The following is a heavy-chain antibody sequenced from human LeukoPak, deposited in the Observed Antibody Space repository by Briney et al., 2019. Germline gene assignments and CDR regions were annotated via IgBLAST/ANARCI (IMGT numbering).Heavy chain of an antibody. Sequence: SETLSLTCSVSGYSIRSGYHWAWIRQPPGKGLEWIGSINCSEKPYYNPSLKSRVTIPVDTSKNQFSLKMTSVTAADTAFYFCARSEINDYMNYWGQGMPVTVSS. V-gene: IGHV4-38-2*02. J-gene: IGHJ4*02. CDR1: GYSIRSGYH. CDR3: ARSEINDYMNY. D-gene: IGHD4-11*01. CDR2: INCSEKP.